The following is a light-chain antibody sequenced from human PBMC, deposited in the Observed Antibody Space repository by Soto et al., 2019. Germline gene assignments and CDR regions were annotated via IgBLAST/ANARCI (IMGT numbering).Light chain of an antibody. CDR1: SGPSSYA. CDR3: QTWGTGIPWV. J-gene: IGLJ3*02. Sequence: QLVLTQSPSASASLGASVKLTCTLSSGPSSYAIAWHQQQPEKGPRYLMKLNSDGSHSKGDASPDRFSGSSSGAESYLTISSLQSEDEADYYCQTWGTGIPWVFGGGTKLTVL. CDR2: LNSDGSH. V-gene: IGLV4-69*01.